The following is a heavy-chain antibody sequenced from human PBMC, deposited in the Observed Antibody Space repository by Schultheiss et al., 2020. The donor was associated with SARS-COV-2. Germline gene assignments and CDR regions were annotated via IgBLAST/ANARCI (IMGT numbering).Heavy chain of an antibody. CDR1: GFTFSSYG. J-gene: IGHJ5*02. CDR2: IWYDGSNK. D-gene: IGHD3-22*01. V-gene: IGHV3-33*01. CDR3: ARDRGRITMIVVPFDP. Sequence: GGSLRLSCAASGFTFSSYGMHWVRQAPGKGLEWVAVIWYDGSNKYYADSVKGRFTISRDNSKNTLYLQMNSLRAEDTAVYYCARDRGRITMIVVPFDPWGQGTLVTVSS.